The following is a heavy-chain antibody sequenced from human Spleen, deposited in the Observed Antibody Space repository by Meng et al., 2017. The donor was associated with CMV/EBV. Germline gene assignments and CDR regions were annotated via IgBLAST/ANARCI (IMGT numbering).Heavy chain of an antibody. D-gene: IGHD3-22*01. CDR3: ARDINVGYYDSSTFFSDAFNI. J-gene: IGHJ3*02. CDR1: GFTFSDYY. CDR2: ITNGGTSI. V-gene: IGHV3-11*01. Sequence: GESLKISCAASGFTFSDYYMTWIRQVPGKGLEWVSSITNGGTSIYYADSVKGRFTISRDNAKNSLYLQMNSLRTEDTALYYCARDINVGYYDSSTFFSDAFNIWGRGTMVTVSS.